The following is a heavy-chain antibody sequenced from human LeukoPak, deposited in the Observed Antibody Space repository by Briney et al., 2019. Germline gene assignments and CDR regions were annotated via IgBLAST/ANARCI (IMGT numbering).Heavy chain of an antibody. CDR1: GFTFSSYW. CDR2: INSGGSST. CDR3: ARTTFYDILTGAPSAFDY. V-gene: IGHV3-74*01. D-gene: IGHD3-9*01. Sequence: PGGSLRLSCAASGFTFSSYWMHWVRQAPGKGLVWVSRINSGGSSTSYADSVKGRFTISRDNAKNTLYLQMNSLRAEDTAVYYCARTTFYDILTGAPSAFDYWGQGTLVTVSS. J-gene: IGHJ4*02.